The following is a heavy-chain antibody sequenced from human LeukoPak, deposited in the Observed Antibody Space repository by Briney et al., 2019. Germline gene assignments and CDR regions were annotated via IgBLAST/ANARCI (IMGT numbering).Heavy chain of an antibody. Sequence: PSETLSLTCAVYGGSFRGYYWSWLRQAPGRGLEWVSSISSSSTYIYYADSVKGRFTISRDNAKNSLYLQMNSVRAEDTAVYYCARSMAQDVDAFDIWGQGTMVTVSS. CDR2: ISSSSTYI. D-gene: IGHD2-21*01. CDR3: ARSMAQDVDAFDI. J-gene: IGHJ3*02. V-gene: IGHV3-21*01. CDR1: GGSFRGYY.